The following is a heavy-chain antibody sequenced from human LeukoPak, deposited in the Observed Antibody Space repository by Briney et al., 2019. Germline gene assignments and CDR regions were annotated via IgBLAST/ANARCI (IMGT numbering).Heavy chain of an antibody. CDR1: GGSISSYY. CDR3: ARGELLGWFDP. J-gene: IGHJ5*02. V-gene: IGHV4-59*08. CDR2: IYYSGST. D-gene: IGHD3-10*01. Sequence: PSETLSLTCTVSGGSISSYYWSWLRQPPGKGLEWIGYIYYSGSTNYNPSLKSRVTISVDTSKNQFSLKLSSVTAADTAVYYCARGELLGWFDPWGQGTLVTVSS.